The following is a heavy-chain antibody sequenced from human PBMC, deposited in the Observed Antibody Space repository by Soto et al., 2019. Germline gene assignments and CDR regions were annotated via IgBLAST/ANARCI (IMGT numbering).Heavy chain of an antibody. CDR1: GFIVSVDS. V-gene: IGHV3-53*01. CDR2: FYNTGFI. CDR3: ARHDWLDP. J-gene: IGHJ5*02. Sequence: EVQLVESGGGLIQPGGSLRLSCAASGFIVSVDSMIWVRQAPGKGLEWVSLFYNTGFIHYADSVKGRFTISRDNSKNTLYHQMNSLRAEDTAVYFCARHDWLDPWGQGSLVTVSS.